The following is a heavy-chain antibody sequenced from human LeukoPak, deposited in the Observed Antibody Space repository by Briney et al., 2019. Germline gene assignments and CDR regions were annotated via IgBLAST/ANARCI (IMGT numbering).Heavy chain of an antibody. J-gene: IGHJ4*02. D-gene: IGHD6-6*01. Sequence: GGSLRLSCAASGFTFSSYAMNWVRQAPGKGLEWVSVLSGSGGSTYYADSVKGRFTISRDNSKTTLYLQMNSLRAEDTAVYYCAKHSVAGEYYYFDYWGQGTLVTVSS. V-gene: IGHV3-23*01. CDR1: GFTFSSYA. CDR2: LSGSGGST. CDR3: AKHSVAGEYYYFDY.